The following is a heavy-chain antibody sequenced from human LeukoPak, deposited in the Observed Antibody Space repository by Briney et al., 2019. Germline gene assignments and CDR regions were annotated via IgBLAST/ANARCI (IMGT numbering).Heavy chain of an antibody. D-gene: IGHD3-16*01. CDR2: INYSRNP. Sequence: SETLSLTCTVSGYSISSGYYWGWIRQPPGKGLEWIGNINYSRNPYYNPSLKSRVTISVDTSKNQFSLKLSSVTAADTAMYYCAREKIGTGTVLGKDCYYMDVWGKGTTVTVSS. CDR3: AREKIGTGTVLGKDCYYMDV. J-gene: IGHJ6*03. V-gene: IGHV4-38-2*02. CDR1: GYSISSGYY.